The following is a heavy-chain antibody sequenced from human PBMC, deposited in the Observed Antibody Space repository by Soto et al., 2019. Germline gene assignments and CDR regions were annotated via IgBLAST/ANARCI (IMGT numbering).Heavy chain of an antibody. CDR3: ARGAAGIHGRQYAMDV. V-gene: IGHV4-61*08. D-gene: IGHD2-2*02. CDR2: VSYTGTT. Sequence: SETLSLTCTVSGGSVTSGDYYWSWIRQPPGKGLEWIGYVSYTGTTSYNPSLKSRVTISEDTSKNEFSMKLTAVTAADTALYYSARGAAGIHGRQYAMDVWGQGTTVTVSS. CDR1: GGSVTSGDYY. J-gene: IGHJ6*02.